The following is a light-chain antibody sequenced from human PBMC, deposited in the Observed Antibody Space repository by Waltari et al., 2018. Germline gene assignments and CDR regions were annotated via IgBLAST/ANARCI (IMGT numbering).Light chain of an antibody. J-gene: IGKJ1*01. CDR3: QQYYDYQRS. CDR1: QSVSTY. CDR2: AAS. Sequence: AIRMTQSPSSLSASTGDRVTITCRASQSVSTYLAWYQQKPGKAPKLLIYAASTLQRGVPLRFNGSGSGTDFTLSISCLQSEDFATYYCQQYYDYQRSFGQGTKVEIK. V-gene: IGKV1-8*01.